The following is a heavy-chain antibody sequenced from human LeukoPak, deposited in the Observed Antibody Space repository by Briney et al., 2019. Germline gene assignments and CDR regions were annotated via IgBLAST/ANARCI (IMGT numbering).Heavy chain of an antibody. V-gene: IGHV1-8*02. CDR2: MNPNSGNT. J-gene: IGHJ4*02. D-gene: IGHD5-18*01. CDR1: GYTFTSYD. Sequence: SVKVSCKASGYTFTSYDINWVRQATGQGLEWMGWMNPNSGNTGYAQKFQGRVTMTRDTSTSTVYMELSSLRSEDTAVYYCARGAAAMVDYWGQGTLVTVSS. CDR3: ARGAAAMVDY.